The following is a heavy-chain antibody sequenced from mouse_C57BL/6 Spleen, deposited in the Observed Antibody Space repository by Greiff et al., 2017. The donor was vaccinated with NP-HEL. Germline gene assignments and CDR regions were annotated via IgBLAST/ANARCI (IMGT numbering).Heavy chain of an antibody. CDR3: TTLRYYGSSTWCFDV. D-gene: IGHD1-1*01. Sequence: VQLQQSGAELVRPGASVKLSCTASGFNIKDYYMHWVKQRPEQGLEWIGRIDPEDGDTEYAPKFQGKATMTADTSSNTAYLQLSSLTSEDTAVYYCTTLRYYGSSTWCFDVWGTGTTVTVSS. CDR2: IDPEDGDT. V-gene: IGHV14-1*01. CDR1: GFNIKDYY. J-gene: IGHJ1*03.